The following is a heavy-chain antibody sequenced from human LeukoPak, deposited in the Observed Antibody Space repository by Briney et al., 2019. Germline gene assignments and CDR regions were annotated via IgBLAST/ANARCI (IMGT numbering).Heavy chain of an antibody. CDR3: ARGGGYGSGSYYVPSYYYYYMDV. D-gene: IGHD3-10*01. V-gene: IGHV3-53*01. Sequence: PGGSLRLSCAASGFTVSSNYMSWVRQAPGKGLEWVSVIYSGGSTYYADSVKGRFTISRDNSKNTLYLQMNSLRAEDTAVYYCARGGGYGSGSYYVPSYYYYYMDVWGKGTTVTISS. CDR2: IYSGGST. CDR1: GFTVSSNY. J-gene: IGHJ6*03.